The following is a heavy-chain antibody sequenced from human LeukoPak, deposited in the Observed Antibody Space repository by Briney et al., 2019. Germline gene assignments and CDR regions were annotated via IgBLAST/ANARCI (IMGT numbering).Heavy chain of an antibody. D-gene: IGHD1-26*01. CDR3: ARGSYMRELDH. V-gene: IGHV4-59*01. J-gene: IGHJ4*02. Sequence: SETLSLTCTVSGGSISSYYWSWIRQPPGKGLEWIGYIYYSGSTNYNPSLKSRVTISVDTSKNQFSLKLSSVTAADTAVYYCARGSYMRELDHWGQGTLVTVSS. CDR1: GGSISSYY. CDR2: IYYSGST.